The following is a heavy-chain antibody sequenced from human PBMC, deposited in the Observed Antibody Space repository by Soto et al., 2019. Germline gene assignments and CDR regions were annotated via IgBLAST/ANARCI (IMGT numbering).Heavy chain of an antibody. D-gene: IGHD3-22*01. V-gene: IGHV4-31*03. Sequence: PSETLSLTCTVSGGSISSGGYYWSWIRQRPGKGLEWIGYIYYSGSTYYNPSLKSRVTISVDTSKNQFSLKLSSVTAADTAVYYCAREYYYDSSGYSEFDYRGQGTLVTVSS. CDR2: IYYSGST. CDR3: AREYYYDSSGYSEFDY. J-gene: IGHJ4*02. CDR1: GGSISSGGYY.